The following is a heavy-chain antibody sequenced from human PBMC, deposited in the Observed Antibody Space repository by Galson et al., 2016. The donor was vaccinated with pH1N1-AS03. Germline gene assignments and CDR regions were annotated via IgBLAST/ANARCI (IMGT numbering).Heavy chain of an antibody. Sequence: SVKVSCKAPGYAFTDYYMHLLRQAPGQGLEWMAWINTDSGGTDYAQKFQGRVTMTRDASISTTYMELSSLRSDDTAVYYCVRGSPHSSSTNYAFEFWGRGTMVTVSS. J-gene: IGHJ3*01. CDR1: GYAFTDYY. V-gene: IGHV1-2*02. CDR2: INTDSGGT. D-gene: IGHD6-13*01. CDR3: VRGSPHSSSTNYAFEF.